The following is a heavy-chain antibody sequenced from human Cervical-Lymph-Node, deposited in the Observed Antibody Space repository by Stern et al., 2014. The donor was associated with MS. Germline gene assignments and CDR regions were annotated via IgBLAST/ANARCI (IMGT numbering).Heavy chain of an antibody. CDR3: ARDGFDSGSALAF. V-gene: IGHV1-69*16. Sequence: VQLVQSGAELKKPGSSAQVSCTTSGGIFISSTLTRVPQGPGQGLEWMWDISPGLDSVDYAQEFQGRFTLTADDSTNTVYMELTSLQSGDTAMYYCARDGFDSGSALAFWGQGTLVTVSS. D-gene: IGHD6-19*01. CDR1: GGIFISST. J-gene: IGHJ4*02. CDR2: ISPGLDSV.